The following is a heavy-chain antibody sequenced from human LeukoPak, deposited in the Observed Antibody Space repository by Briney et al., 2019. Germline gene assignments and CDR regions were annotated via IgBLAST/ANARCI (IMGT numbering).Heavy chain of an antibody. CDR1: GFTFNNYA. CDR2: ISGSGXXX. V-gene: IGHV3-11*01. J-gene: IGHJ6*01. CDR3: ATLHFYAMGV. Sequence: GGSLRLSCAASGFTFNNYAMIWIRQAPGKGXXWVAFISGSGXXXFYXXXXKGRFFISKDNTRDSLSLQMTSLSAEDTAMYYCATLHFYAMGVWGQGTTVTVSS.